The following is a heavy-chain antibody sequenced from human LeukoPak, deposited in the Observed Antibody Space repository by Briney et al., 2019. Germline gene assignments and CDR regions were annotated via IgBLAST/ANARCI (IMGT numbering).Heavy chain of an antibody. J-gene: IGHJ4*02. CDR2: ISWKGDTT. CDR1: GFTFNNYA. D-gene: IGHD2-2*01. Sequence: GGSLRPSCAASGFTFNNYAMTWVRQTPGKGPEWVSLISWKGDTTAYAESVRGRFTISRDNAKNSLYLHMNSLRPEDTAFYHCARHRCSSTTCSFDSWGQGSLVTVSP. CDR3: ARHRCSSTTCSFDS. V-gene: IGHV3-20*01.